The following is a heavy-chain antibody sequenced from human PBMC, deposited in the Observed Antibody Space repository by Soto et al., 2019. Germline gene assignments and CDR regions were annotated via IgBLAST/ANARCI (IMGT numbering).Heavy chain of an antibody. J-gene: IGHJ4*01. CDR1: GGTFSSYA. CDR3: ARSGDYYDSSGYSSLYFDY. Sequence: QVQLVQSGAEVKKPGSSVKVSCKASGGTFSSYAISWVRQAPGQGLEWMGGIIPIFGTANYAQKFQGRVTITADESTSTAYMELSSLRSDGTDVYYCARSGDYYDSSGYSSLYFDYWGHGTLVTVSS. CDR2: IIPIFGTA. V-gene: IGHV1-69*01. D-gene: IGHD3-22*01.